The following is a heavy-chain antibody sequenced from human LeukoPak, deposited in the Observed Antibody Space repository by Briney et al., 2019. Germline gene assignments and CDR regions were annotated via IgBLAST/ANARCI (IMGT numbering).Heavy chain of an antibody. J-gene: IGHJ3*02. CDR2: IYYSGST. V-gene: IGHV4-31*03. CDR3: AGESDSSAQGYRGDAFDI. Sequence: SETLSLTCTVSGGSISSGGYYWSWIRQHPGKGLEWIGYIYYSGSTYYNPSLKSRVTISVDTSKNQFSLKLSSVTAADTAVYYCAGESDSSAQGYRGDAFDIWGQGTMVTVSS. D-gene: IGHD3-22*01. CDR1: GGSISSGGYY.